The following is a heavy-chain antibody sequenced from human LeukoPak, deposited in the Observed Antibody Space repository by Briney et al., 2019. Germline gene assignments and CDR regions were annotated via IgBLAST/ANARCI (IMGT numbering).Heavy chain of an antibody. V-gene: IGHV3-15*01. CDR3: TTGPFDYYGSASYLANGMDV. Sequence: GGSLRLSCAASGFTFTNAWMSWVRQAPGKGLEWIGRIKSKTDGGTTDYPAPVKGRFTISRDDSKNTLYLQMNSLKTEDTAVYYCTTGPFDYYGSASYLANGMDVWGQGTTVTVSS. D-gene: IGHD3-10*01. CDR1: GFTFTNAW. J-gene: IGHJ6*02. CDR2: IKSKTDGGTT.